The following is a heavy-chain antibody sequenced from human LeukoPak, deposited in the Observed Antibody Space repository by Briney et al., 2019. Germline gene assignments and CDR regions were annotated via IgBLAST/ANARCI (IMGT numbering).Heavy chain of an antibody. V-gene: IGHV3-23*01. CDR1: GFTFGNYA. Sequence: GGSLRLSCAASGFTFGNYAMIWVRQAPAKGLQWVSSISGSGDSSYYADSVKGRFTISRDNSKNTLYLQLNSLRAEDTAVYYCAREKTLWGPHDYWAQGTLSPSPQ. CDR3: AREKTLWGPHDY. D-gene: IGHD3-16*01. CDR2: ISGSGDSS. J-gene: IGHJ4*02.